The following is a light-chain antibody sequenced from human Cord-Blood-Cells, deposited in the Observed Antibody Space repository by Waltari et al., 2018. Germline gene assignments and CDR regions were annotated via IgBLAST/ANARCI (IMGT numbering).Light chain of an antibody. J-gene: IGLJ3*02. Sequence: SPGQSITISCTGTSSAVGGYNYVSWYQQHPGKAPKLMIYDVSNRPSGVSNRFSGSKSGNTASLTISGLQAEDEADYYCSSYTSSSTLDWVFGGGTKLTVL. CDR1: SSAVGGYNY. CDR3: SSYTSSSTLDWV. CDR2: DVS. V-gene: IGLV2-14*04.